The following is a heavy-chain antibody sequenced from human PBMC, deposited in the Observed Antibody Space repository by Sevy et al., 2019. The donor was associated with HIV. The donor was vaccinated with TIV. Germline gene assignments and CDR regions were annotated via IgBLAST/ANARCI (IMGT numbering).Heavy chain of an antibody. CDR3: AGSKYYYDSSGYSPFGY. Sequence: GGSLRLSCAASGFTFSDYYMSWIRQAPGKGLEWVSYISSSGSSIYYADSVKGRFTISRDNAKNSLYLQMNSLRAEDTAVYYCAGSKYYYDSSGYSPFGYWGQGTLVTVSS. V-gene: IGHV3-11*01. CDR2: ISSSGSSI. J-gene: IGHJ4*02. D-gene: IGHD3-22*01. CDR1: GFTFSDYY.